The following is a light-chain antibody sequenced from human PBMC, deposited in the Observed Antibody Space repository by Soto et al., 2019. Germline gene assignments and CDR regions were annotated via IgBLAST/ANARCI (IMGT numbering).Light chain of an antibody. V-gene: IGKV3-20*01. Sequence: EIVLTQSPGTLSLSPGERATLSYRASQSISSNYLAWYQQTPGQAPRLLIYDASSRAAGIPDRFSGSGSGTDFTLTISRLEPEDFGVYYCQQYGGSPRTFGQGTKVEIK. CDR3: QQYGGSPRT. J-gene: IGKJ1*01. CDR2: DAS. CDR1: QSISSNY.